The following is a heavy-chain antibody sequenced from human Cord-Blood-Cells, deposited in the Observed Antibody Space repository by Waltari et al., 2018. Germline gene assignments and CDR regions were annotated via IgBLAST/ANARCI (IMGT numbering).Heavy chain of an antibody. Sequence: RQPPGKALEWLAHIFSNDEKSYSTSLKSRLTISKDTSKSQVVLTMTNMDPVDTATYYCARIAGPPSLAYCGGDCYFDYWGQGTLVTVSS. J-gene: IGHJ4*02. CDR2: IFSNDEK. CDR3: ARIAGPPSLAYCGGDCYFDY. D-gene: IGHD2-21*01. V-gene: IGHV2-26*01.